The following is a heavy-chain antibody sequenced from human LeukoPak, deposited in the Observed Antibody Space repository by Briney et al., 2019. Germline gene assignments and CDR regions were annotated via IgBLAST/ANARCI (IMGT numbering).Heavy chain of an antibody. D-gene: IGHD3-10*01. Sequence: GGSLRLSCAASGFTFSSYWMHWVRQAPGKGLEWVAFIRYDASYQNYPDSVKGRFTISRDISKNTLYLQMNSLRAEDTAVYFCAKGGDRGNYYFDSWGQGTLVSVSS. CDR1: GFTFSSYW. V-gene: IGHV3-30*02. J-gene: IGHJ4*02. CDR2: IRYDASYQ. CDR3: AKGGDRGNYYFDS.